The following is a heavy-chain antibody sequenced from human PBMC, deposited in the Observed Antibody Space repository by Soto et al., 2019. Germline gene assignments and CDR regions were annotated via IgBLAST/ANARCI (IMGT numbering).Heavy chain of an antibody. D-gene: IGHD3-22*01. CDR2: IYWNDDK. J-gene: IGHJ5*02. CDR3: AHSSFYYYDSSGYPNWFDP. Sequence: GLDLEWLALIYWNDDKRYSPSLKSRLTITKDTSKNQVVLTMTNMDPVDTATYYCAHSSFYYYDSSGYPNWFDPWGQGTLVTVSS. V-gene: IGHV2-5*01.